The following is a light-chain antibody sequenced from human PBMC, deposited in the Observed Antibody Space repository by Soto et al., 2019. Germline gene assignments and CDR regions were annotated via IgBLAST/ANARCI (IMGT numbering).Light chain of an antibody. V-gene: IGKV1-39*01. J-gene: IGKJ3*01. CDR3: QEYGVVPR. CDR2: AAS. Sequence: DIQMTQSPSSLSASVGDRVTISCRASQSIGDYLNWYQQKPGKAPKLLIYAASSLQSGVPSRFSGSGSGTDFTLTITSLQPEDTATYYCQEYGVVPRFGPGTKLNIK. CDR1: QSIGDY.